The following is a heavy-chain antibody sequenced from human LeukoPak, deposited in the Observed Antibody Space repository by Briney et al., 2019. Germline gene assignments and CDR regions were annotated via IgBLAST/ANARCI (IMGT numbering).Heavy chain of an antibody. CDR2: ISGSGGST. CDR1: GFTFSSYA. D-gene: IGHD3-3*01. J-gene: IGHJ3*02. CDR3: ARDLLRFGAFDI. V-gene: IGHV3-23*01. Sequence: GGSLRLSCTASGFTFSSYAMSWVRQAPGKGLEGVSAISGSGGSTYYADSVKGRFTISRDNSKNTLYLQMNSLRAEDTAVYYCARDLLRFGAFDIWGQGTMVTVSS.